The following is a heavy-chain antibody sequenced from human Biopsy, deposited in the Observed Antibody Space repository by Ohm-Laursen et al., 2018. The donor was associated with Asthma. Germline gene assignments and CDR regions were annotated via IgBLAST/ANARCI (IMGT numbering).Heavy chain of an antibody. D-gene: IGHD3-3*01. CDR3: ARTFHFWSPYHAEHYQL. CDR1: GFTFGDYC. J-gene: IGHJ1*01. CDR2: IKHDGSGK. V-gene: IGHV3-7*01. Sequence: SLRLSCAASGFTFGDYCMSWVRQVPGQGLEWVANIKHDGSGKNHVDSLKGRFTIPRDNAKNLLFLQMNSLRAEDTAVYYCARTFHFWSPYHAEHYQLWGQGTLVTVSS.